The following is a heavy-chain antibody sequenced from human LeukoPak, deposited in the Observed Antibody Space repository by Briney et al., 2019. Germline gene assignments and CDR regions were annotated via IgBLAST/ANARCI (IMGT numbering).Heavy chain of an antibody. Sequence: SETLSLTCTVSGGSISSYYWSWIRQPPGKGLEWVGSIYYSGSTYYNPSLKGRVTISVDTSKNQFSLKLSSVPAADTAVYYCASLRERSYYARGFDYWGQGTLVTVSS. CDR2: IYYSGST. V-gene: IGHV4-59*05. CDR1: GGSISSYY. D-gene: IGHD4-11*01. J-gene: IGHJ4*02. CDR3: ASLRERSYYARGFDY.